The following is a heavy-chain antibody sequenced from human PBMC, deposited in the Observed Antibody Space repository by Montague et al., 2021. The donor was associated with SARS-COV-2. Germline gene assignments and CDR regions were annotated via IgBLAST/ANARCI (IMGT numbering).Heavy chain of an antibody. J-gene: IGHJ3*01. CDR3: ARLQRYFDSSGSPSAFDF. V-gene: IGHV4-39*02. Sequence: SDTLSLTCTVSGGSITNNIYYGACIRQPPGKGLEGIGSIYYTGNTYYNPSLKSRVPISVVTSKNHFTLTLSSVTAAATAVYYCARLQRYFDSSGSPSAFDFWGQGTKVTVSS. CDR2: IYYTGNT. D-gene: IGHD3-22*01. CDR1: GGSITNNIYY.